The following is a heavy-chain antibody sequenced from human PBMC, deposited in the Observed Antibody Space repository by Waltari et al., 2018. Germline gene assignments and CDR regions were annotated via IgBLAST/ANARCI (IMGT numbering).Heavy chain of an antibody. CDR1: GGSISSSSYY. Sequence: QLQLQESGPGLVKPSETLSLTCTVSGGSISSSSYYWGWIRQPPGKGLEWIGSIYYSWGTYHNPSLKCRVTISVDTSKNQFSLKLSSVTAADTAVYYCARSFYGDYFVAEYFQHWGQGTLVTVSS. CDR2: IYYSWGT. D-gene: IGHD4-17*01. V-gene: IGHV4-39*07. CDR3: ARSFYGDYFVAEYFQH. J-gene: IGHJ1*01.